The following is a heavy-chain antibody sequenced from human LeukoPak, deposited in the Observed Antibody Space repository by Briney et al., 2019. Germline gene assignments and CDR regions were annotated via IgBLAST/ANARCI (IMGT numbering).Heavy chain of an antibody. V-gene: IGHV3-7*05. CDR2: IKKDGSEK. CDR3: ARVGCTCDH. Sequence: GWSLRLSCAPSGFSFSTYWMSWVRQAPGKGLEWVANIKKDGSEKYYVDSVKGRFTISRDNAKSSLYLQMNSLRAEDTALYYCARVGCTCDHWGQGTLVTVSS. J-gene: IGHJ4*02. D-gene: IGHD2-15*01. CDR1: GFSFSTYW.